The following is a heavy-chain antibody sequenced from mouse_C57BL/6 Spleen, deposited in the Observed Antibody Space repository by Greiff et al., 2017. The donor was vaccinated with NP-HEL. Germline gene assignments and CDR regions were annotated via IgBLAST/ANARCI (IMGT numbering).Heavy chain of an antibody. D-gene: IGHD1-1*01. CDR1: GYTFTSYG. Sequence: QVQLQQSGAELARPGASVKLSCKASGYTFTSYGISWVKQRTGQGLEWIGEIYPRSGNTYYNEKFKGKATLTADKSSSTAYMELRSLTSEDSAVYFCARSPYYYGSSSYFDYWGQGTTLTVSS. CDR3: ARSPYYYGSSSYFDY. CDR2: IYPRSGNT. J-gene: IGHJ2*01. V-gene: IGHV1-81*01.